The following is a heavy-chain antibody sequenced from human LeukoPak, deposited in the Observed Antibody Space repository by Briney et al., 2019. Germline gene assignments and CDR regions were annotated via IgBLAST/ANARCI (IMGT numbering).Heavy chain of an antibody. CDR3: ASSGSGYDYDNYYYYYMDV. D-gene: IGHD5-12*01. CDR1: GGSISSYY. J-gene: IGHJ6*03. Sequence: SETLSLTCTVSGGSISSYYWSWIRQPPGKGLEWIGYIYYSGSTNYNPSLKSRVTISVDTSKNQFSLKLSSVTAADTAVYYCASSGSGYDYDNYYYYYMDVWGKGITVTVSS. CDR2: IYYSGST. V-gene: IGHV4-59*01.